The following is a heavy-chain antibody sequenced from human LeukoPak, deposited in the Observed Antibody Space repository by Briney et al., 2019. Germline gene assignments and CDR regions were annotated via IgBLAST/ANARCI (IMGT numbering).Heavy chain of an antibody. CDR2: INPNSGGT. CDR1: GYTFTGYY. Sequence: ASVKVSCKASGYTFTGYYMHWVRQAPGQGLEWMGWINPNSGGTNYAQKLQGRVTMTTDTSTSTAYMELRSLRSDDTAVYYCASARGSSSWYRMNEGEYYFDYWGQGTLVTVSS. J-gene: IGHJ4*02. D-gene: IGHD6-13*01. CDR3: ASARGSSSWYRMNEGEYYFDY. V-gene: IGHV1-2*02.